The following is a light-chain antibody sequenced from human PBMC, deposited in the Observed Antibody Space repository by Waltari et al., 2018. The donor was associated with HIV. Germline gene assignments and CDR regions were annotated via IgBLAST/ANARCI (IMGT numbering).Light chain of an antibody. CDR3: CSYAGVYTRWV. CDR2: DVT. J-gene: IGLJ3*02. V-gene: IGLV2-11*01. CDR1: SSVVGGYKY. Sequence: QSALTQPRSVSGSPGQSISISCTGTSSVVGGYKYVSWYQQYPGEVPKLMIYDVTKRPSGVPDRFSGSKSGNTASLTISGLQAEDEADYYCCSYAGVYTRWVFGGGTKLTVL.